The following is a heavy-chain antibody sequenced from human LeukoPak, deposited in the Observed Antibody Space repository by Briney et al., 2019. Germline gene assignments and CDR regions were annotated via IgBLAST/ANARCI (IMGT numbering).Heavy chain of an antibody. V-gene: IGHV4-59*12. J-gene: IGHJ4*02. CDR3: ARGWAAAMIFDY. CDR1: GGSISSYY. Sequence: SETLSLTCTVSGGSISSYYWSWIRQPPGKGLEWIGYIYYSGSTNYNPSLKSRVTISVDTSKNQFSLKLSSVTAADTAVYYCARGWAAAMIFDYWGQGTLVTVSS. D-gene: IGHD6-13*01. CDR2: IYYSGST.